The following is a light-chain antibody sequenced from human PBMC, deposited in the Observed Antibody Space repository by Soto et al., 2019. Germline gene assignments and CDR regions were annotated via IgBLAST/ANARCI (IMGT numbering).Light chain of an antibody. V-gene: IGKV1-5*03. J-gene: IGKJ1*01. Sequence: DIQMTQSPSTLSASVGDRVTITCRASQSISSWLAWYQQKPGKAPKLLIYKASSLESGVPSRFSSSGSGTEFTLTISSLQPDDFATYYCQQYISLWTFGQGTKVEIK. CDR1: QSISSW. CDR2: KAS. CDR3: QQYISLWT.